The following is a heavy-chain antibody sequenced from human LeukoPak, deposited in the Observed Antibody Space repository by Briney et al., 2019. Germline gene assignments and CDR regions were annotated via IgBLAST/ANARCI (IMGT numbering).Heavy chain of an antibody. V-gene: IGHV3-23*01. D-gene: IGHD6-19*01. J-gene: IGHJ4*02. CDR3: AKDHSSGWYEFSFDY. CDR2: ISGSGGST. Sequence: GGSLRLSCAASGFTFSSYAMSWVRQAPGKGLEWVSAISGSGGSTYYADSVKGRFTVSRDNSKNTLYLQMNSLRAEDTAVYYCAKDHSSGWYEFSFDYWGQGTPVTVSS. CDR1: GFTFSSYA.